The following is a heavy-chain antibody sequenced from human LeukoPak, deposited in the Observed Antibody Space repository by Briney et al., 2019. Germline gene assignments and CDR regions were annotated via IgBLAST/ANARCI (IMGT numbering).Heavy chain of an antibody. CDR3: ARADDSSGYEDAFDI. J-gene: IGHJ3*02. CDR1: GGSISSYY. CDR2: IYYSGST. Sequence: PSETLSLTCTVSGGSISSYYWSWIRQPPGKGLEWIGYIYYSGSTNYNPSLKSRDTISVDTSKNQFSLKLSSVTAADTAVYYCARADDSSGYEDAFDIWGQGTMVTVSS. V-gene: IGHV4-59*01. D-gene: IGHD3-22*01.